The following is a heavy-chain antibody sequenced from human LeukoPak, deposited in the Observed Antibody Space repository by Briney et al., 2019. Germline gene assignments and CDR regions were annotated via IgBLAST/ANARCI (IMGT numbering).Heavy chain of an antibody. CDR2: IYYSGST. CDR3: ARDGGEIGRSTYFDD. J-gene: IGHJ4*02. D-gene: IGHD3-16*01. V-gene: IGHV4-59*12. CDR1: GGSISSYY. Sequence: ASETLSLTCTVSGGSISSYYWSWIRQPPGKGLEWIGYIYYSGSTNYNPSLKSRVTISVDTSKNQFSLKLSSVTAADTAVYYCARDGGEIGRSTYFDDWGQGTLVTVSS.